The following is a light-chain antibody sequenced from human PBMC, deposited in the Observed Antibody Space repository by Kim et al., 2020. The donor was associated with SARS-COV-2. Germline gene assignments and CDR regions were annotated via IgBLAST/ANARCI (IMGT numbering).Light chain of an antibody. CDR1: SSDVDNYNR. J-gene: IGLJ2*01. CDR3: TSYTSTSTV. V-gene: IGLV2-18*02. Sequence: QSVLTQPPSVSGSPGQSVTISCSGTSSDVDNYNRVSWYQQSPGTAPKLLIYDVTIRPSGVHDRFSGSKSGNTASLTISGLQAEDAADYYCTSYTSTSTVFGGGTQLTVL. CDR2: DVT.